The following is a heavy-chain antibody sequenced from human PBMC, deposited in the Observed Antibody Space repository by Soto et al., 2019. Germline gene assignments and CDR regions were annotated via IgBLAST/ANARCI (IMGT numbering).Heavy chain of an antibody. D-gene: IGHD2-15*01. CDR1: GFTFSSYS. J-gene: IGHJ4*02. V-gene: IGHV3-48*01. CDR2: ISSSSSTI. CDR3: ASGAIGYCSGGSCYYPYFDY. Sequence: GGSLRLSCAASGFTFSSYSMNWVRQAPGKGLEWVSYISSSSSTIYYADSVKGRFTISRDNAKNSLYLQMNSLRAEDTAVYYCASGAIGYCSGGSCYYPYFDYWGQGTLVTVSS.